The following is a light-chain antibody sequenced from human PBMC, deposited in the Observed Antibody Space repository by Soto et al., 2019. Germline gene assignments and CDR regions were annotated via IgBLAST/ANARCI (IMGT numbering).Light chain of an antibody. CDR3: LQHGNYPWT. V-gene: IGKV1-5*01. J-gene: IGKJ1*01. CDR1: QDISGW. Sequence: DIQMTQSPSTLSASVGDRVTITCRASQDISGWLLWFQQKPGKAPKLLISGASSLQSGVPSRFSGSGSGTEFTLTISSLQPEDFATYYCLQHGNYPWTFGQGTNVDIK. CDR2: GAS.